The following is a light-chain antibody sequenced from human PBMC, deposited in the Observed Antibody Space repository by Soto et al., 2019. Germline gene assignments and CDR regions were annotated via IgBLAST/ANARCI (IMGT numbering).Light chain of an antibody. CDR1: NSDIGNTHY. J-gene: IGLJ2*01. CDR2: DVN. Sequence: QSVLTQPASVSASPGQSITVSCIGTNSDIGNTHYVSWYQQHPGEAPKLIIYDVNWRPSGISDRFSGSKSGNTASLTISGLQPGDEADYHCSSLTTSGTRVFGGGTKLTVL. V-gene: IGLV2-14*03. CDR3: SSLTTSGTRV.